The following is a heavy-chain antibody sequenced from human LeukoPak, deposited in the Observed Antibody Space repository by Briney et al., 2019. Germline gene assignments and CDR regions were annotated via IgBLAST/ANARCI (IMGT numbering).Heavy chain of an antibody. D-gene: IGHD5-24*01. CDR3: AIGGDSYKVGNY. Sequence: SETLSLTCSVSGESITTRHYYWGWVRQPPGKGLEWIGSIYYCEVTSYNPSLMSRGTITIDTSSNHFSLRLTSVTAADTAVYYCAIGGDSYKVGNYWGQGTLVTVSS. V-gene: IGHV4-39*07. CDR1: GESITTRHYY. CDR2: IYYCEVT. J-gene: IGHJ4*02.